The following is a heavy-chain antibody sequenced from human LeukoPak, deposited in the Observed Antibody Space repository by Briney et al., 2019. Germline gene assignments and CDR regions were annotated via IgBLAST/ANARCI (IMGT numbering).Heavy chain of an antibody. Sequence: GGSLRLSCAASGFTFSSYAMSWVRQAPGKGLEWVSAISGSGGSTYYADSVKGRFTISRDNSKNTLYLQMNSLRAEDTAVYYCAKEGYYDSSGYPDDYYLDYWGQGTLVTVSS. CDR1: GFTFSSYA. J-gene: IGHJ4*02. CDR3: AKEGYYDSSGYPDDYYLDY. V-gene: IGHV3-23*01. CDR2: ISGSGGST. D-gene: IGHD3-22*01.